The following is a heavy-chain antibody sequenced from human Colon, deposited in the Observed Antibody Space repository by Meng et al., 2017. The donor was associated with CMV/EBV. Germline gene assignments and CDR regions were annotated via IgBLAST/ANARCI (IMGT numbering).Heavy chain of an antibody. Sequence: LCCAASGFTVSKHWVHWVRQAPGKGLMWVSHVNSDGSSTNYADSVKGRFTISRDNAKNTLYLQMNSLRAEDTAVYYCAVGVRVPLDYWGQGTLVTVSS. CDR1: GFTVSKHW. J-gene: IGHJ4*02. D-gene: IGHD3-10*01. CDR3: AVGVRVPLDY. V-gene: IGHV3-74*01. CDR2: VNSDGSST.